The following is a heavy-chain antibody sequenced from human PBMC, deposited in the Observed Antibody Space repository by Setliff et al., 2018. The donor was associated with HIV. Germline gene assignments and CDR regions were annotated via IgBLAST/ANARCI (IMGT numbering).Heavy chain of an antibody. V-gene: IGHV4-59*12. CDR1: GDSISNYY. D-gene: IGHD6-19*01. CDR2: IYYSGST. CDR3: ASQPYSSGWFGGWFDP. Sequence: SETLSLTCTVSGDSISNYYWSWIRQPPGKGLEWIGHIYYSGSTDYNPSLTSRVIISVDPSKNQFTLMLNSVTAADTAVYYCASQPYSSGWFGGWFDPWGQGTLVTVSS. J-gene: IGHJ5*02.